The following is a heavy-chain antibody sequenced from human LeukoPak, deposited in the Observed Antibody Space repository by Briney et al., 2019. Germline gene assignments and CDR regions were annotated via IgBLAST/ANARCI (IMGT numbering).Heavy chain of an antibody. J-gene: IGHJ4*02. CDR1: GFTFSSYA. D-gene: IGHD4-17*01. CDR3: AEYDYRDPENYLDY. V-gene: IGHV3-23*01. Sequence: GGSLRLSCAASGFTFSSYAMSWVRQAPGKGLEWVSGISGSGGSTYYADSVKGRFTISRDNSKNTLYLQMNSLRAEDTAVYYCAEYDYRDPENYLDYWGQGTLVTVSS. CDR2: ISGSGGST.